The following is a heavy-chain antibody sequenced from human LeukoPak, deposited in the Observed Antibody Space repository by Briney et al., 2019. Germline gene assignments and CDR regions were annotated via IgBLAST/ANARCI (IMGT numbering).Heavy chain of an antibody. CDR2: SSGYNGNT. J-gene: IGHJ4*02. Sequence: GASVKVSCKASGYTFTSYGISWVRQAPGQGLEWMGWSSGYNGNTNYAQKLQGRVTMTTDTSTSTAYMELRSLRSDDTAVYYCARRRDPYDSSGYYWAYWGQGTLVTVSS. D-gene: IGHD3-22*01. V-gene: IGHV1-18*01. CDR1: GYTFTSYG. CDR3: ARRRDPYDSSGYYWAY.